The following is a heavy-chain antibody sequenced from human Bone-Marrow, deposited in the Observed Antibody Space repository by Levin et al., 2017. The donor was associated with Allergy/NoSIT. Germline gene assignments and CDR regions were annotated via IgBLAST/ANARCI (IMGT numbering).Heavy chain of an antibody. CDR1: GGSISNSY. D-gene: IGHD1-26*01. J-gene: IGHJ6*02. V-gene: IGHV4-59*12. CDR3: ARDGSFNYYGMDV. Sequence: SETLSLTCSVSGGSISNSYWSWIRQPPGKGLEWIGYIYYSGSTNYNPSLKSRVSISIDKSNNQFSLKLSSVTAADTAVYYCARDGSFNYYGMDVWGQGITVTVSS. CDR2: IYYSGST.